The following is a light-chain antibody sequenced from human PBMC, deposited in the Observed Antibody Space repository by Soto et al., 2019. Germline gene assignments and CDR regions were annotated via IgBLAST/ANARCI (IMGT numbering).Light chain of an antibody. Sequence: QSVLTQSASGSGSPGQSITISCTGTSSDVGGYDYVSWYQHHPGKAPKLMIYDVTNRPSGVSYRFSGSKSGNTASLTISGLQAEDEADYYCSSYASSSTLVFGGGTKLTVL. CDR2: DVT. CDR3: SSYASSSTLV. CDR1: SSDVGGYDY. J-gene: IGLJ2*01. V-gene: IGLV2-14*03.